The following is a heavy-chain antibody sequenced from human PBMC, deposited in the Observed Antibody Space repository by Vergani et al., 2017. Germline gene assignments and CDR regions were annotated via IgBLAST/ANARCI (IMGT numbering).Heavy chain of an antibody. D-gene: IGHD1-26*01. CDR3: ARDRSGSYPEGGFDY. J-gene: IGHJ4*02. V-gene: IGHV3-NL1*01. CDR1: GFTFSSYG. Sequence: QVQLVESGGGVVQPGRSLRLSCAASGFTFSSYGMHWVRQAPGKGLEWVAVIYSGGSTYYADSVKGRFTISRHNSKNTLYLQMNSLRAEDTAVYYCARDRSGSYPEGGFDYWGQGTLVTVSS. CDR2: IYSGGST.